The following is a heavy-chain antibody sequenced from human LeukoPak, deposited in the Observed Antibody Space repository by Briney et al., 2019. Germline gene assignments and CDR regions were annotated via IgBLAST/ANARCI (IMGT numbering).Heavy chain of an antibody. J-gene: IGHJ4*02. D-gene: IGHD3-10*01. CDR1: GGSISSYY. Sequence: KPSETLSLTCTVSGGSISSYYWSWIRQPAGKGLEWIGHIYTSGSTNYNPSLKSRVTMSVDTSKNQFSLKLSSVTAVDTAVYYWVREPMVRGVIHFDYWGQGTLVTVSS. V-gene: IGHV4-4*07. CDR3: VREPMVRGVIHFDY. CDR2: IYTSGST.